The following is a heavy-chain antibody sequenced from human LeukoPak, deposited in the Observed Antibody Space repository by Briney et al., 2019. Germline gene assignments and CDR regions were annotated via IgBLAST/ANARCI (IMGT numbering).Heavy chain of an antibody. Sequence: SETLSLTCTVSGGSISSYYWIWIRQPPAKGLQWIGYIYYSGSTDYNPSLKSRVTISVDTSKNQFSLKLSSVTAADTAVYYCARGLRYFDWLPDYWGQGTLVTVSS. CDR2: IYYSGST. CDR1: GGSISSYY. J-gene: IGHJ4*02. D-gene: IGHD3-9*01. CDR3: ARGLRYFDWLPDY. V-gene: IGHV4-59*01.